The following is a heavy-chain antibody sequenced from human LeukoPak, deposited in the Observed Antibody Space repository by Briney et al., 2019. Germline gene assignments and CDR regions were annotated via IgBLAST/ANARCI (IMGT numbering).Heavy chain of an antibody. CDR3: ARGEGPMVRGVNDWFDP. CDR1: GYTFTSYY. J-gene: IGHJ5*02. Sequence: GASVKVSCKASGYTFTSYYMHWVRQAPGQGLEWMGIINPSGGSTSYAQKFQGRVTMTRDTSTSTVYMELSSLRSEDTAVYYCARGEGPMVRGVNDWFDPWGQGTLVTVSS. D-gene: IGHD3-10*01. V-gene: IGHV1-46*01. CDR2: INPSGGST.